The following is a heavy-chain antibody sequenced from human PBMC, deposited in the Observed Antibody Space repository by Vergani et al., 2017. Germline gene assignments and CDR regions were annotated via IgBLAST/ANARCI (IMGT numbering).Heavy chain of an antibody. CDR2: IRSKAYGGTT. D-gene: IGHD6-19*01. V-gene: IGHV3-49*03. CDR3: TRTVAGLYYFDY. J-gene: IGHJ4*02. CDR1: GFTFGDYA. Sequence: EVQLVESGGGLVQPGRSLRLSCTASGFTFGDYAMSWFRQAPGKGLEWVGFIRSKAYGGTTEYAASVKGRFTISRDDSKSIAYLQMNSLKTEDTAVYYCTRTVAGLYYFDYWGQGTLVTVSS.